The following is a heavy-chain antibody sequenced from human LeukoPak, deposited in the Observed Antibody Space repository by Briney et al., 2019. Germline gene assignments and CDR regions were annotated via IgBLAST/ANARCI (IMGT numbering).Heavy chain of an antibody. D-gene: IGHD5-18*01. V-gene: IGHV3-30*03. CDR1: GINFRSYG. CDR2: ISHDGSNK. J-gene: IGHJ4*02. CDR3: ARGARGYNYGYDELEY. Sequence: GRSLRLSCAGSGINFRSYGMHWVRQAPGKGPEWVAVISHDGSNKHYADSVKGRFTISRDNSKSTLYLQMNSLRAEDTAVYYCARGARGYNYGYDELEYWGQGTLVTVSS.